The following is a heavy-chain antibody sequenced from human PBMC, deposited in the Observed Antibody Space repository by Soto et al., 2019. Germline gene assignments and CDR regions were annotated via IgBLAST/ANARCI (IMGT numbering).Heavy chain of an antibody. Sequence: SETLSLTCAVSGGSISSSNWWSWVRQPPGKGLEWIGEIYHSGSTNYNPSLKSRVTISVDKSKNQFSLKLSSVTAADTAVYYCARVGFYITGTTFSYYYYGMDVWGQGTTVTVSS. CDR1: GGSISSSNW. CDR3: ARVGFYITGTTFSYYYYGMDV. V-gene: IGHV4-4*02. J-gene: IGHJ6*02. D-gene: IGHD1-20*01. CDR2: IYHSGST.